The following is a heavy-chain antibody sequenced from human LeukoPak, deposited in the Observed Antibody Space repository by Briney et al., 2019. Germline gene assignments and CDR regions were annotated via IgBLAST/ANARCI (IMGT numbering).Heavy chain of an antibody. CDR3: ARAVVPAASDY. CDR1: GFTFSSYW. CDR2: IYYSGST. Sequence: GSLRLSCAASGFTFSSYWMSWVRQAPGKGLEWIGSIYYSGSTYYNPSLKSRVTISVDTSKNQFSLKLSSVTAADTAVYYCARAVVPAASDYWGQGTLVTVSS. V-gene: IGHV4-39*01. D-gene: IGHD2-2*01. J-gene: IGHJ4*02.